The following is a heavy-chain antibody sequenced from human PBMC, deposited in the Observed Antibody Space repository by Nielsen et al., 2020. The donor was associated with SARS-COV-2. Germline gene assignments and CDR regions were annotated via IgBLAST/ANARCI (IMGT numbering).Heavy chain of an antibody. J-gene: IGHJ1*01. CDR3: TTGGITMVRGVMQY. D-gene: IGHD3-10*01. CDR2: IKSKVDGGTT. CDR1: GFTFSNPW. Sequence: GESLKISCAASGFTFSNPWMNWVRQAPGKGLEWVGRIKSKVDGGTTDYAGPVKCRFTISRDDSKNTLYLQMNSLKTEDTAVYYCTTGGITMVRGVMQYWGQGTLVTVSP. V-gene: IGHV3-15*01.